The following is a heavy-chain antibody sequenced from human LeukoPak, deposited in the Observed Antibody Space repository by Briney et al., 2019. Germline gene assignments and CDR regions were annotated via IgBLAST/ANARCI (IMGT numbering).Heavy chain of an antibody. CDR3: ARIVLEGSYYFDY. Sequence: PSETLSLTCAVSGYSISSGYYWGWIRQPPGKGQEWIGSIYHSGSTYYNPSLKSRVTISVDTSKNQFSLKLSSVTAADTAVYYCARIVLEGSYYFDYWGQGTLVTVSS. J-gene: IGHJ4*02. CDR2: IYHSGST. D-gene: IGHD3-22*01. CDR1: GYSISSGYY. V-gene: IGHV4-38-2*01.